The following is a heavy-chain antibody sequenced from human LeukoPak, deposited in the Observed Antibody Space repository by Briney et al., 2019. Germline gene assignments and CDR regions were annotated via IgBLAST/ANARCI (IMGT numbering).Heavy chain of an antibody. Sequence: GGSLRLSCAASGFTVSSNYMSWVRQAPGKGLEWVAVISYDGSNKYYADSVKGRFTISRDNSKNTLYLQMNSLRAEDTAVYYCARGQWDAFDIWGQGTMVTVSS. CDR2: ISYDGSNK. CDR3: ARGQWDAFDI. V-gene: IGHV3-30-3*01. D-gene: IGHD6-19*01. CDR1: GFTVSSNY. J-gene: IGHJ3*02.